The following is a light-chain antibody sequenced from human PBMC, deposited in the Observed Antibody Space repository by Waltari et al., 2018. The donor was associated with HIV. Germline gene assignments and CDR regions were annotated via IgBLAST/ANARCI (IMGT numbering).Light chain of an antibody. V-gene: IGKV1-5*03. J-gene: IGKJ2*01. CDR3: QQYSTHYA. CDR2: RTS. CDR1: QSIDNW. Sequence: DIQMTQSPSNLSASVGDTVVITCRASQSIDNWLAWYQQKPGRAPRRLVSRTSLLESGVSARFRGSGSGTEFTLTIRSLQPDDIGTYYCQQYSTHYAFGQGTRVE.